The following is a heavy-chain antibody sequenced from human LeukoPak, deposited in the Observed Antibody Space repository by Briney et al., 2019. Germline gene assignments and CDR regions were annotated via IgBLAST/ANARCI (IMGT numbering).Heavy chain of an antibody. D-gene: IGHD4-17*01. V-gene: IGHV1-8*01. CDR2: MNPNSGNT. CDR3: ARAYGDYGYPYHYYGMDV. J-gene: IGHJ6*02. Sequence: ASVKVSCKASGYTFTSYDINWVRQATGQGLEWMGWMNPNSGNTGYAQKFQGRVTMTRNTSISTAYMELSSLRSEDTAVYYCARAYGDYGYPYHYYGMDVWGQGTTVTVSS. CDR1: GYTFTSYD.